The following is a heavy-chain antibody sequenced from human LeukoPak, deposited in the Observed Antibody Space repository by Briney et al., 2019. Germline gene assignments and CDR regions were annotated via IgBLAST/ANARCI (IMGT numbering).Heavy chain of an antibody. Sequence: AAVKVSCKASGYTFTSCDINWVRQATGQGLEWMGWMNPNSGNTGYAQKFQGSVNMTKNTSISTAYMELSSLRSEDTAVYYCARGLRDYVWGSYRYIPWGQGTLVTVSS. CDR1: GYTFTSCD. V-gene: IGHV1-8*01. CDR3: ARGLRDYVWGSYRYIP. D-gene: IGHD3-16*02. J-gene: IGHJ5*02. CDR2: MNPNSGNT.